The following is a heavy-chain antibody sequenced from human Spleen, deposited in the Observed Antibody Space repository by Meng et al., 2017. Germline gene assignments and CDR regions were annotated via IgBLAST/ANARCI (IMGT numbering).Heavy chain of an antibody. CDR1: GFIFNSFT. J-gene: IGHJ4*02. CDR2: ISGSGVSI. D-gene: IGHD6-13*01. Sequence: GESLKISCAASGFIFNSFTMSWVRQAPGKGLAWVSTISGSGVSIYYADSVKGRFTVSRDNSKNTLYLQMNSLRAEDTAVYYCARVRPAGRFCDYWGQGTLVTVSS. CDR3: ARVRPAGRFCDY. V-gene: IGHV3-23*01.